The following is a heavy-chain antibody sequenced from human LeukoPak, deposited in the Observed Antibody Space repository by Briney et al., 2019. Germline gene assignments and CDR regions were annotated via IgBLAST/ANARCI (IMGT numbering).Heavy chain of an antibody. J-gene: IGHJ4*02. V-gene: IGHV3-66*01. CDR3: ASDLSTWFD. Sequence: GGSLRLSCVASGFIFSNNYMSWVRQAPGRGLEWVSTIYRGGSSFYADSVKGRFTISRDNSKNTLYLQMDSLRAEDTAVYYCASDLSTWFDWGQGTQVTVAS. CDR1: GFIFSNNY. D-gene: IGHD6-13*01. CDR2: IYRGGSS.